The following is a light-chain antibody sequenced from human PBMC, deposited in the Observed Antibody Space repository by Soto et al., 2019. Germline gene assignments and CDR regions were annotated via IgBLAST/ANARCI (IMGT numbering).Light chain of an antibody. CDR1: QSVLYGSKNKSY. Sequence: DIVMTQSPDSLAVSLGERATINCKSSQSVLYGSKNKSYLGWYQQKPGQPPRLLIYWASTRQSGVPDRFSGGGSGTDFTLTISSLQAEDVAVYYCQQYSSTPTFGQGTKVEIK. CDR2: WAS. V-gene: IGKV4-1*01. J-gene: IGKJ1*01. CDR3: QQYSSTPT.